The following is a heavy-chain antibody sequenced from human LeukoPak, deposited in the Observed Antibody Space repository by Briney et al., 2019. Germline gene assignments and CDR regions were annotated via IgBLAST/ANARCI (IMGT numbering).Heavy chain of an antibody. J-gene: IGHJ4*02. D-gene: IGHD3-22*01. CDR2: IWYDGSNK. CDR1: GFTFSSYG. CDR3: ARTYYYDSSGYYPCDY. Sequence: WGSLKLSCAASGFTFSSYGMHWVRQAPGKGLEWVAVIWYDGSNKNYADYVQGRFTITRDNSKNTPYLQMNSLRADDTAVYYCARTYYYDSSGYYPCDYWGEGALGTVSS. V-gene: IGHV3-33*01.